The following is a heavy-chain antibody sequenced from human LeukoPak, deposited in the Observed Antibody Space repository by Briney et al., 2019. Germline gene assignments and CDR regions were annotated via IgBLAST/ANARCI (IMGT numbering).Heavy chain of an antibody. CDR1: GGSFSGYY. CDR3: ARAVLATKSEHWFDS. CDR2: IYYTGST. D-gene: IGHD2-8*01. V-gene: IGHV4-59*01. Sequence: PSETLSLTCAVYGGSFSGYYWSWIRQPPGKGLEWIGYIYYTGSTNYNSSLKSRVTISVDTSKNQFSLNLSSVTAADTAMYYCARAVLATKSEHWFDSWGQGTLVTVSS. J-gene: IGHJ5*01.